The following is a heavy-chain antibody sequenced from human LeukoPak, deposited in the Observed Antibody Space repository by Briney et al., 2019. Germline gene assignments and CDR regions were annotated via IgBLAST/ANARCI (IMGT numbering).Heavy chain of an antibody. CDR1: GFTFSSYT. CDR2: ISSTGDFI. CDR3: ASPFMVTSGGLTATDY. V-gene: IGHV3-21*01. Sequence: GGSLRLSCAASGFTFSSYTMNWVRQAPGKGLEWVSSISSTGDFIHYADSLKGRFTISRDNTKNSLYLQMNSLRAEDTAVYYCASPFMVTSGGLTATDYWGQGTLVTVSS. D-gene: IGHD3-16*01. J-gene: IGHJ4*02.